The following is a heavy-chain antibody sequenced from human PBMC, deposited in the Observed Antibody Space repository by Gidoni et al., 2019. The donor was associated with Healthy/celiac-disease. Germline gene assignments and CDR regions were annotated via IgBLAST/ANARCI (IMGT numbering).Heavy chain of an antibody. Sequence: QVQLVQSGAEVKKPGASVKVSCKPSGSTFTSYGISWVRQAPGQGLEWMGWISAYNGNTTYAQKLQGRVTMTTDTSTSTAYMELRSLRSDDTAVYYCARYPPWFGEFVFDYWGQGTLVTVSS. D-gene: IGHD3-10*01. J-gene: IGHJ4*02. CDR3: ARYPPWFGEFVFDY. CDR1: GSTFTSYG. CDR2: ISAYNGNT. V-gene: IGHV1-18*01.